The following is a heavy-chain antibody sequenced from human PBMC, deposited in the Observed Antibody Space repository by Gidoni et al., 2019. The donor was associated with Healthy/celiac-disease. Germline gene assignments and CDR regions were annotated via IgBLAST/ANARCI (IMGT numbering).Heavy chain of an antibody. Sequence: QVQLVESGGGVVQPGRSLRLSCAASGFTFSRYAMHWVRQAPGKGLEWVAVISYDGSNKYYEDSVKGRFTISRDNSKNTLYLQMNSLRAEDTAVYYCARDPLIVVVPAATAWFDPWGQGTLVTVSS. CDR1: GFTFSRYA. CDR3: ARDPLIVVVPAATAWFDP. CDR2: ISYDGSNK. V-gene: IGHV3-30-3*01. J-gene: IGHJ5*02. D-gene: IGHD2-2*01.